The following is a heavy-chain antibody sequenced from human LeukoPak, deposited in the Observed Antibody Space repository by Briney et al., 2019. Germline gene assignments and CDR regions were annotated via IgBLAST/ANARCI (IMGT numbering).Heavy chain of an antibody. CDR3: AKAASSSWPSYYYGMDV. D-gene: IGHD6-13*01. Sequence: GGSLRLSCAASEFDFSSHAMTWVRQAPGKGLEWVSAISISGSKTYYADSVKGRFTISRDNSKNTLYLQMNSLRAEDTAVYYCAKAASSSWPSYYYGMDVWGQGTTVTVSS. J-gene: IGHJ6*02. V-gene: IGHV3-23*01. CDR1: EFDFSSHA. CDR2: ISISGSKT.